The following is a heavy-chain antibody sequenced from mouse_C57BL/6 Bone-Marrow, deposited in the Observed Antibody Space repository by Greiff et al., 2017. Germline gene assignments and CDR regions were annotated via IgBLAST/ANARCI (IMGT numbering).Heavy chain of an antibody. CDR3: ARRGSNDAMDY. CDR2: INPSTGGT. J-gene: IGHJ4*01. CDR1: GYSLTGYY. D-gene: IGHD2-5*01. Sequence: VQLQQSGPELVKPGASVKISCKASGYSLTGYYMNWVKQSPEKSLEWIGEINPSTGGTTYNQKFKAKATLTVDKSSSTAYMQLKSLTSEDSAVYYCARRGSNDAMDYWGQGTSVTVSS. V-gene: IGHV1-42*01.